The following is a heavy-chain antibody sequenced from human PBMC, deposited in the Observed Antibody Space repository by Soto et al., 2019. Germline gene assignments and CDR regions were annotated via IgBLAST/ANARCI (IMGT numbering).Heavy chain of an antibody. D-gene: IGHD2-21*02. CDR3: AREETAWPLAYGLDV. CDR1: GFSFSTYS. V-gene: IGHV3-21*01. CDR2: IGRRSDI. J-gene: IGHJ6*02. Sequence: NPGGSLRLSCEASGFSFSTYSMHWVRQAPGKGLEWVSSIGRRSDIYYADSVKGRFTISRDNAKNSVSLQMNSLRDEDTAVYYCAREETAWPLAYGLDVWGQGTTVTVYS.